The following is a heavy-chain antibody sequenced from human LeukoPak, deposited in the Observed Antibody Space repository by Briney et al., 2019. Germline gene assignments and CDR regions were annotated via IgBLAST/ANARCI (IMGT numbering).Heavy chain of an antibody. CDR1: GVSISSGGYY. CDR3: ARVPEGGYGSGSYYNAVDI. D-gene: IGHD3-10*01. J-gene: IGHJ3*02. CDR2: IYHSGFT. Sequence: TSETLSLTCTVSGVSISSGGYYWSWIRQHPGKGLEWIGYIYHSGFTYYNPSLKSRVTILVDTSKNQFSLKLSSVTAADTAVYYCARVPEGGYGSGSYYNAVDIWGQGTMVTVSS. V-gene: IGHV4-31*03.